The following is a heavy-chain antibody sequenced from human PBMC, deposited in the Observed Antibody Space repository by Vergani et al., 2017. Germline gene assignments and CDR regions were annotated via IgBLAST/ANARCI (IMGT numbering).Heavy chain of an antibody. CDR1: GGTFSSYA. CDR2: IIPIFGTA. J-gene: IGHJ4*02. CDR3: AREGSAVAPFDY. Sequence: QVQLVQSGAEVKKPGSSVKVSCKASGGTFSSYAISWVRQAPGQGLEWMGGIIPIFGTANYAQKCQGRVTITADESTSTAYMELSSMRSEDTAVYYCAREGSAVAPFDYWGQGTLVTVSS. D-gene: IGHD6-19*01. V-gene: IGHV1-69*01.